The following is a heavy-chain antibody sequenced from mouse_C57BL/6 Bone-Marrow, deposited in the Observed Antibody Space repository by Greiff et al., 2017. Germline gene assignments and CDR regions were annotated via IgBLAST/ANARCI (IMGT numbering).Heavy chain of an antibody. CDR3: ARYDYDGPAY. V-gene: IGHV1-19*01. J-gene: IGHJ3*01. Sequence: SGPVLVKPGASVKMSCKASGYTFTDYYMNWVKQSHGKSLEWIGVINPYNGGTSYNQKFKGKATLTVDKSSSTAYMELNSLTSEDSAVYYCARYDYDGPAYWGQGTLVTVSA. CDR2: INPYNGGT. D-gene: IGHD2-4*01. CDR1: GYTFTDYY.